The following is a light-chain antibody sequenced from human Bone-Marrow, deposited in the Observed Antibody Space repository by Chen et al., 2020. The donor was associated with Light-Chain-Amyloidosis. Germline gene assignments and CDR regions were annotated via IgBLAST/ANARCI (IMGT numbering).Light chain of an antibody. J-gene: IGKJ4*01. CDR3: QLYNSYSRT. V-gene: IGKV1-5*03. CDR1: QRISNK. Sequence: DIQMTQSPSSLSASVGDTVIITCRASQRISNKLAWYQQKPGKAPNLLIYKASSLESGVPSRFSGSGYGTEFTLTISSLQADDFATYYCQLYNSYSRTFGGGTKVEIK. CDR2: KAS.